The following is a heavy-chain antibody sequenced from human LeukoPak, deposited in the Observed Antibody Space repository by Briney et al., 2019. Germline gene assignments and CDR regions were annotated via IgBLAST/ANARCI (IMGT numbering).Heavy chain of an antibody. CDR3: ARDSSSSLNWFDP. CDR1: GFTLSSHW. Sequence: PGGSLRLSCAASGFTLSSHWMSWVRQAPGKGLEWVSSISSSSSYIYYADSVKGRFTISRDNAKNSLYLQMNSLRAEDTAVYYCARDSSSSLNWFDPWGQGTLVTVSS. CDR2: ISSSSSYI. J-gene: IGHJ5*02. V-gene: IGHV3-21*01. D-gene: IGHD6-6*01.